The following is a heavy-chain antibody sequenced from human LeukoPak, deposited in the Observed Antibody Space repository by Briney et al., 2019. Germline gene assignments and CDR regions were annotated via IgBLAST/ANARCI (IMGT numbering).Heavy chain of an antibody. CDR3: ARASSPVLFPDY. CDR1: GGSISSYY. J-gene: IGHJ4*02. Sequence: SETLSLTCTVSGGSISSYYWSWIRQPPGKELEWIGYIYYSGSTNYNPSLKGRVTISVDTSKNQFSLQLNSVTPEDTAVYYCARASSPVLFPDYWGQGTLVTVSS. D-gene: IGHD2-2*01. CDR2: IYYSGST. V-gene: IGHV4-59*12.